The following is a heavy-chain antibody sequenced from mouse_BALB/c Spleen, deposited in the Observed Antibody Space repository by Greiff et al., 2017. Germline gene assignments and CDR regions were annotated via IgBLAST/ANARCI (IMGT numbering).Heavy chain of an antibody. CDR3: TREDYGNIDY. D-gene: IGHD2-1*01. V-gene: IGHV5-6-4*01. CDR2: ISSGGSYT. J-gene: IGHJ2*01. CDR1: GFTFSSYT. Sequence: EVMLVESGGGLVKPGGSVKLSCTASGFTFSSYTMSWVRQTPEKGMEWVATISSGGSYTYYQDSVKGRFTISRDNAKNTLYLQMSSLKSEDTAMYYCTREDYGNIDYWGQGTTRTVSS.